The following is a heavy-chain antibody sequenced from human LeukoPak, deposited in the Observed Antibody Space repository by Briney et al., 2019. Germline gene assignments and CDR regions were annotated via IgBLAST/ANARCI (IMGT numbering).Heavy chain of an antibody. V-gene: IGHV1-69*05. CDR3: ATPRDGYNYRTFNY. Sequence: SVKVSCKASGGTFSSYAISWVRQAPGQGLEWMGGIIPIFGTANYAQKFQGRVTITTDESTSTAYMELSSLRSEDTAVYYCATPRDGYNYRTFNYWGRGTLVTVSS. J-gene: IGHJ4*02. CDR2: IIPIFGTA. D-gene: IGHD5-24*01. CDR1: GGTFSSYA.